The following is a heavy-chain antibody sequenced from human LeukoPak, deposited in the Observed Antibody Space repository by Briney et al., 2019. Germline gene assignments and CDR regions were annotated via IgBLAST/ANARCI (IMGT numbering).Heavy chain of an antibody. V-gene: IGHV3-30*19. CDR1: GFTFSNYG. D-gene: IGHD5-18*01. Sequence: PGGSLRLSCAASGFTFSNYGMHWVRQAPGKGLEWVTVIWYDGSDKYYPDSVKGRFTISRDNSKNTLYLQMNSLRAEDTAVYYCARGGGIQLWLPFDYWGQGTLVTVSS. CDR3: ARGGGIQLWLPFDY. J-gene: IGHJ4*02. CDR2: IWYDGSDK.